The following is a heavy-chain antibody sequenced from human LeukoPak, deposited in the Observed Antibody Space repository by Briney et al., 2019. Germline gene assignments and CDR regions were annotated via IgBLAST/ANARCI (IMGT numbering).Heavy chain of an antibody. CDR1: GFTFSSYE. D-gene: IGHD5-12*01. J-gene: IGHJ4*02. Sequence: GGSLRLSCAASGFTFSSYEMNWVRKAPGKGLEWVSYISGSGRTMSYADSVKGRFTLSRNNTNNSIYQQMNRLRAEDTAVYPCAKGGLYGYDVFDYWGQGTLVTVSS. CDR2: ISGSGRTM. CDR3: AKGGLYGYDVFDY. V-gene: IGHV3-48*03.